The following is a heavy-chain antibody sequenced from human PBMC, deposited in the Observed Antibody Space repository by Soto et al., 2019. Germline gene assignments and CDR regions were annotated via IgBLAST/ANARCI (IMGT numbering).Heavy chain of an antibody. CDR3: ARSDSFYFDY. D-gene: IGHD2-15*01. J-gene: IGHJ4*02. CDR2: IYYSGST. Sequence: SETLSLTCTFSGGSISSYYWSWIRQPPGKGLEWIGYIYYSGSTNYNPSLKSRVTISVDTSKNQFSLKLSSVTAADTAVYYCARSDSFYFDYWGQGTLVTVSS. V-gene: IGHV4-59*01. CDR1: GGSISSYY.